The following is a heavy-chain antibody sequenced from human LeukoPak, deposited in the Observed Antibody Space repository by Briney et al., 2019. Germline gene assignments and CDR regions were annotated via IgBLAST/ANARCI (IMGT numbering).Heavy chain of an antibody. CDR1: GYSISSGYY. Sequence: SETLSLTCAVSGYSISSGYYWGWIRQPPGKGLAWIGSIYHSGSTYYNPSLKSRVTISVDTSKNQFSLKLSSVTAADTAVYYCARDLSYGRYFDYWGQGTLVTVSS. CDR3: ARDLSYGRYFDY. CDR2: IYHSGST. V-gene: IGHV4-38-2*02. J-gene: IGHJ4*02. D-gene: IGHD3-10*01.